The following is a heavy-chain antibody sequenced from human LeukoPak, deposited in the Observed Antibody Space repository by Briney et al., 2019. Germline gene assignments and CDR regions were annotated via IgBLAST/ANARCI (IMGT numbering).Heavy chain of an antibody. V-gene: IGHV3-30*04. CDR3: ARHPAAGDY. Sequence: GGSLRLSCAASGFTFSSYEMNWVRQAPGKGLEWVAVISYDGSNKYYADSVKGRFTISRDNSKNTLYLQMNSLRAEDTAVYYCARHPAAGDYWGQGTLVTVSS. CDR1: GFTFSSYE. J-gene: IGHJ4*02. CDR2: ISYDGSNK. D-gene: IGHD6-13*01.